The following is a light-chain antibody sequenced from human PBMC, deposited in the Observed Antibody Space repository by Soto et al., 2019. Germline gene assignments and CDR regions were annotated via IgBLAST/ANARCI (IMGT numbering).Light chain of an antibody. V-gene: IGLV2-14*01. CDR2: EVS. CDR3: SSYTSSSTSVV. CDR1: SSDVGAYNY. Sequence: QSALTQPASVSGSPGQSITISCTGSSSDVGAYNYVSWYQHHPGKAPKFMIYEVSNRPSGVSNRFSGSKSGNTASLTISGLQAEDEADYYCSSYTSSSTSVVFGGGTKLTVL. J-gene: IGLJ2*01.